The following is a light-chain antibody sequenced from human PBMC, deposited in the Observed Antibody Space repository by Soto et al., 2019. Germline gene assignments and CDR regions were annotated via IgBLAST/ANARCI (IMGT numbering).Light chain of an antibody. CDR1: QGMSSAY. CDR2: GAS. CDR3: QQYGSSSWT. J-gene: IGKJ1*01. V-gene: IGKV3-20*01. Sequence: EIVLTQSPHILSLSPGERATLSCRASQGMSSAYLAWFQQKPGQAPRLLIYGASTRATGIPDRFSGSGSGTDFTLTISRLEPEDFAVYYCQQYGSSSWTLGQGTKVDIK.